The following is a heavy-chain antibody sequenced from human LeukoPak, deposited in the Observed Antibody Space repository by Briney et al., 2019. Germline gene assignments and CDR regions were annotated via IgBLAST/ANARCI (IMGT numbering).Heavy chain of an antibody. CDR3: AKGGRELEQQLDGDYYYYGMDV. J-gene: IGHJ6*02. D-gene: IGHD6-13*01. CDR2: ISWNSGSI. Sequence: PGGSLRLSCAASGFTFDDYAMHWVRQAPGKGLEWVSGISWNSGSIGYADSVKGRFTISRDNAKNSLYLQMNSLRAEDTALYYCAKGGRELEQQLDGDYYYYGMDVWGQGTTVTVSS. V-gene: IGHV3-9*01. CDR1: GFTFDDYA.